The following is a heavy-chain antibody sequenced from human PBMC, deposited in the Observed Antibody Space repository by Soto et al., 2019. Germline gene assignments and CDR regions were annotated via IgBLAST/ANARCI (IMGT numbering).Heavy chain of an antibody. D-gene: IGHD5-18*01. V-gene: IGHV5-51*01. CDR2: INPGDSDT. CDR3: ARLDTAMVTRPDY. J-gene: IGHJ4*02. Sequence: EVQLVQSGAEVKKPGESLQISCKGSGYSFTSYWIGWVRQMPGKGLEWMGIINPGDSDTRYSPSFQGQVTISADKSISTAYLHWSSLKASDTAMYYCARLDTAMVTRPDYWGQGTLVTVSS. CDR1: GYSFTSYW.